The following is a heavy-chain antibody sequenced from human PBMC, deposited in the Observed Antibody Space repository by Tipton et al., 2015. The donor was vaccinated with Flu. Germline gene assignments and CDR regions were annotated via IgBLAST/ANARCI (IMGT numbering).Heavy chain of an antibody. CDR2: IYYSGST. CDR1: GGSISRSSYY. V-gene: IGHV4-39*01. D-gene: IGHD3-9*01. Sequence: TLSLTCTVSGGSISRSSYYWGWIRQPPGKALEWIGSIYYSGSTYYNPSLKSRVTISVDTSKNPFSLKLSSVTAADTAVYYCARHSYDILTGYYPHLDYWGQGTLVTGSS. CDR3: ARHSYDILTGYYPHLDY. J-gene: IGHJ4*02.